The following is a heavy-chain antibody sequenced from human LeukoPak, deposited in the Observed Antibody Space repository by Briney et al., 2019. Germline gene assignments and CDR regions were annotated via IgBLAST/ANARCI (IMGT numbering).Heavy chain of an antibody. J-gene: IGHJ6*03. CDR1: GFTFSSYG. CDR3: AKDWYSGSYRSYYMDV. Sequence: GGSLRLSCGASGFTFSSYGMHWVRQAPGKGLEWVAFIRYDGSNKYYADSVKGRFTISRDNSKNTLYLQMNSLRAEDTAVYYCAKDWYSGSYRSYYMDVWGKGTTVTVSS. CDR2: IRYDGSNK. V-gene: IGHV3-30*02. D-gene: IGHD1-26*01.